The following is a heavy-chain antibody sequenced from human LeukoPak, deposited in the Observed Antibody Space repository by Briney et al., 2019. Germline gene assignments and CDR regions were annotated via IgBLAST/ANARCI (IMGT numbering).Heavy chain of an antibody. CDR3: ARGRGSGYYGY. CDR1: GFTFSSYA. D-gene: IGHD3-22*01. CDR2: ISYDGSNK. J-gene: IGHJ4*02. V-gene: IGHV3-30-3*01. Sequence: PGRSLRLSCAASGFTFSSYAMHWVRQAPGKGLEWVAVISYDGSNKYYADSVKGRFTISRDNSKNTLYLQMNGLRAEDTAVYYCARGRGSGYYGYWGQGTLVTVSS.